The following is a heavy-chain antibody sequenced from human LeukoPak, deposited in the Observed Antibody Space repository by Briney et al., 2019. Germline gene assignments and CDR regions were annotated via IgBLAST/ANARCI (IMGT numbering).Heavy chain of an antibody. CDR1: GDSITSYN. V-gene: IGHV4-59*08. CDR2: FSYSGST. Sequence: SETLSLTCTVSGDSITSYNWNWIRQPPGKGLEWIGYFSYSGSTNYSPSLKSRVTISLDTSKNQFSLKLSSVTAADTAVYYCAAGGHDIGYHFDYWGQGTLVTVSS. D-gene: IGHD3-16*01. CDR3: AAGGHDIGYHFDY. J-gene: IGHJ4*02.